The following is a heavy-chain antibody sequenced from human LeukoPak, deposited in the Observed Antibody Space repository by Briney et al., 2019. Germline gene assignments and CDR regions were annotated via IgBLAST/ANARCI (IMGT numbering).Heavy chain of an antibody. Sequence: ASVKVSCKASGYTVTGYYMHWVRQAPGQGLEWMGWINPNSGGTNYAQKFQGRVTMTRDTSISTAYMELSRLRCDGTAVYDYARDGYDSRSWDQGTLVTVSS. V-gene: IGHV1-2*02. CDR2: INPNSGGT. D-gene: IGHD3-22*01. J-gene: IGHJ4*02. CDR1: GYTVTGYY. CDR3: ARDGYDSRS.